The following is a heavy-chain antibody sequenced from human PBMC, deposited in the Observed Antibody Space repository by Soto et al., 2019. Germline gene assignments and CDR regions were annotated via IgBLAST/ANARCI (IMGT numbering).Heavy chain of an antibody. J-gene: IGHJ4*02. CDR1: GFLVNSAY. CDR2: INSDGST. Sequence: EVQLVESGGGLIPPGGSLGLSYAASGFLVNSAYMTWVRQAPGKGLEWLSMINSDGSTLYAESVKGRFTISRDNSKNRLDLQMNSLRAEDTAMYYCARSGYSVAWGYWGQGTLVIVTS. CDR3: ARSGYSVAWGY. D-gene: IGHD5-18*01. V-gene: IGHV3-53*01.